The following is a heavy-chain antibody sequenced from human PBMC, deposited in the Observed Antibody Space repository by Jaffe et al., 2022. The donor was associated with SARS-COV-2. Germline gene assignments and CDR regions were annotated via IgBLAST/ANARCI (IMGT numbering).Heavy chain of an antibody. V-gene: IGHV3-23*01. CDR1: EFTFSNYA. J-gene: IGHJ6*02. CDR2: ISAGGAST. Sequence: EVQLLESGGGLVQPGGSLRLSCAASEFTFSNYAMSWVRQAPGKGLEWVSVISAGGASTYYADSVKGRFTISRDNSKNMLYLQMNSLRAEDTAVYYCAKWKREGSGYYFYYYGMDVWGQGTTVTVSS. CDR3: AKWKREGSGYYFYYYGMDV. D-gene: IGHD3-22*01.